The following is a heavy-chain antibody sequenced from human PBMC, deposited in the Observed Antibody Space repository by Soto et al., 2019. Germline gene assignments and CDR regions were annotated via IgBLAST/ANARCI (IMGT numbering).Heavy chain of an antibody. CDR2: ISGSGGST. CDR1: GFTFSSYA. CDR3: WYYYDSSGYSNFDY. J-gene: IGHJ4*02. V-gene: IGHV3-23*01. Sequence: AGGSLRLSCAASGFTFSSYAMSWVRQAPGKGLEWVSAISGSGGSTYYADSVKGRFTISRDNSKNTLYLQMNSLRAEDTAVYYCWYYYDSSGYSNFDYWGQGTLVTVSS. D-gene: IGHD3-22*01.